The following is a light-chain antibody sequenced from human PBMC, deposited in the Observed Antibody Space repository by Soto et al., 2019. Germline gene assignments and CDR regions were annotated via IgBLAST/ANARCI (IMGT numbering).Light chain of an antibody. Sequence: DVQMAQSPSSLSASVGDRVTITCRASQCITTYLKWYQQKPGKAPKLLIYDASILQSGVPSRFSGRGSGTDFTLTISGLEAEDVATYYCQHSYSNVWTFGQGTRVEVK. CDR3: QHSYSNVWT. CDR2: DAS. CDR1: QCITTY. V-gene: IGKV1-39*01. J-gene: IGKJ1*01.